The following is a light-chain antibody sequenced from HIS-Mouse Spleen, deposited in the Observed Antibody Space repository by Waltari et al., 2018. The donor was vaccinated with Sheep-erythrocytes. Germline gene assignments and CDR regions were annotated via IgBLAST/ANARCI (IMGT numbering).Light chain of an antibody. Sequence: QAVLTQPSSLSASPGASASLTCTLRSGIHVGTSRIHWYQQKPGSPPQYLLRYKSDSDKQQGSGVPSRFSGSKDASANAGILLISGLQSEDEADYYCAAWDDSLNGPVFGGGTKLTVL. V-gene: IGLV5-45*03. CDR1: SGIHVGTSR. CDR2: YKSDSDK. CDR3: AAWDDSLNGPV. J-gene: IGLJ3*02.